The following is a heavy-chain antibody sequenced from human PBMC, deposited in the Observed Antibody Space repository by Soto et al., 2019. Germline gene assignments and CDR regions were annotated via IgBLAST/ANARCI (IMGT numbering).Heavy chain of an antibody. D-gene: IGHD5-12*01. CDR1: GGSFSGYY. Sequence: SETLSLTCAVYGGSFSGYYWSRIRQPPGKGLEWIGEINHSGSTNYNPSLKSRVTISVDTSKNQFSLELSSLRSEDTAVYYCARRKVGAERWLQLYYYYGMDVWGQGTTVTVSS. CDR2: INHSGST. V-gene: IGHV4-34*01. CDR3: ARRKVGAERWLQLYYYYGMDV. J-gene: IGHJ6*02.